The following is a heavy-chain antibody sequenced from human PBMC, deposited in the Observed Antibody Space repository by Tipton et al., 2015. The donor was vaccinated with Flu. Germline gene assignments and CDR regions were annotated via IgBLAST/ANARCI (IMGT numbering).Heavy chain of an antibody. D-gene: IGHD4-23*01. Sequence: TLSLTCAVYGGSFSGYYWSWIRQPPGKGLEWIGEINHSGSTNYNPSLKSRVTISVDTSKNQFSLKLSSVTAADTAVYYCARGLTTVVTPYWFGPWGQGTLVTVSS. J-gene: IGHJ5*02. V-gene: IGHV4-34*01. CDR2: INHSGST. CDR3: ARGLTTVVTPYWFGP. CDR1: GGSFSGYY.